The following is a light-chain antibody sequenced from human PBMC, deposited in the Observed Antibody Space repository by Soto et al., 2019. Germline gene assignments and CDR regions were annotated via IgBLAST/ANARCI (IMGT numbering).Light chain of an antibody. Sequence: AIRMTQSPSPPCISTXGRVTITCXXSQVISSYLAWYQQRPGKAPKLLIHAASTLQSGVPSRFSGSGSGTEFTLTISSLQPDDFATYYCQQYNSYSSWTFGQGTKVDNK. CDR3: QQYNSYSSWT. V-gene: IGKV1-8*01. CDR1: QVISSY. J-gene: IGKJ1*01. CDR2: AAS.